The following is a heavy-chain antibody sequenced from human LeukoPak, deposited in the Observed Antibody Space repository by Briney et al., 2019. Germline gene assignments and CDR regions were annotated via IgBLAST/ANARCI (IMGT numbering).Heavy chain of an antibody. D-gene: IGHD1-26*01. CDR2: INPNSGGT. Sequence: ASVKASCKASGYTFTGYYMHWVRQAPGQGLEWMGWINPNSGGTNYAQKFQGRVTMTRDTSISTAYMELSRLRPDDTAVYYCARVEAYSGSHRPYDYWGQGTLVTVSS. V-gene: IGHV1-2*02. CDR3: ARVEAYSGSHRPYDY. J-gene: IGHJ4*02. CDR1: GYTFTGYY.